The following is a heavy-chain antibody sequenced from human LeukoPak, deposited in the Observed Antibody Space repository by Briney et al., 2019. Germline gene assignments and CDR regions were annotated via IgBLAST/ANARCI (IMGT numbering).Heavy chain of an antibody. D-gene: IGHD4/OR15-4a*01. Sequence: GGSLRLSCAASGFIFSDYSMTWVRQAPGKGLEWVSSISGSSSYIYYADSLKGRFTISRDNAKNSLFLQMNSLRAEDTAVYYCARRVPYFDYWGQGALVTVSS. CDR3: ARRVPYFDY. J-gene: IGHJ4*02. CDR2: ISGSSSYI. V-gene: IGHV3-21*01. CDR1: GFIFSDYS.